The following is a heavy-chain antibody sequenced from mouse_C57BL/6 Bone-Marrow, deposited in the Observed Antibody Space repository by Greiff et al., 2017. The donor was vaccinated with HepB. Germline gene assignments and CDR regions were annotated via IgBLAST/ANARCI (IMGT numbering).Heavy chain of an antibody. J-gene: IGHJ3*01. CDR1: GYTFTSYW. D-gene: IGHD1-1*01. CDR3: ARGRDCGSSYDWFAY. CDR2: IDPSDSYT. V-gene: IGHV1-69*01. Sequence: QVQLQQPGAELVMPGASVKLSCKASGYTFTSYWMHWVKQRPGQGLEWIGEIDPSDSYTNYNQKFKGKSTLTVDKSSSTAYMQLSSLTSEDSAVYYCARGRDCGSSYDWFAYWGQGTLVTVSA.